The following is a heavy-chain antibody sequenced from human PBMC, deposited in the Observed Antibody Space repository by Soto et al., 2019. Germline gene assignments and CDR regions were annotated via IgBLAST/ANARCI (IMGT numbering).Heavy chain of an antibody. D-gene: IGHD2-15*01. CDR2: INHSGST. CDR3: ARGEIVVVVAATSLYWFDP. J-gene: IGHJ5*02. Sequence: ASETLSLTCAVYGGSFSGYDWSWIRQPPGKGLEWIGEINHSGSTNYNPSLKSRVTISVDTSKNQFSLKLSSVTAADTAVYYCARGEIVVVVAATSLYWFDPWGQGTLVTVSS. V-gene: IGHV4-34*01. CDR1: GGSFSGYD.